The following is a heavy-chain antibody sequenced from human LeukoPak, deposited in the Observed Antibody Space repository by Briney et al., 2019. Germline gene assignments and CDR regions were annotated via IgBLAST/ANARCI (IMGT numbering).Heavy chain of an antibody. CDR1: GGSISSYY. J-gene: IGHJ4*02. CDR2: IYYSGST. D-gene: IGHD3-22*01. CDR3: ARVRVSSGHHPWYFDY. Sequence: SETLSLTCTVSGGSISSYYWSWIRQSPGKGLEWIGYIYYSGSTDYNPSLKSRVTISVDTSKNQFALKLSSVTAADTAVYYCARVRVSSGHHPWYFDYWGQGTLVTVTS. V-gene: IGHV4-59*01.